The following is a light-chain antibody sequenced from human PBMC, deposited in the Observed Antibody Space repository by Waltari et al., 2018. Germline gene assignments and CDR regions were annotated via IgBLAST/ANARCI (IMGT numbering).Light chain of an antibody. CDR2: KAS. Sequence: DIQMTQSPSTLSASVGARVTITCRASQNIASWVAWYQHKPGKAPNPLIYKASTLESGVPSRFSGSGSGTVFTLTISSLRPDDFATYYCQQYNSYSALTFGGGTKVEIK. CDR1: QNIASW. V-gene: IGKV1-5*03. J-gene: IGKJ4*01. CDR3: QQYNSYSALT.